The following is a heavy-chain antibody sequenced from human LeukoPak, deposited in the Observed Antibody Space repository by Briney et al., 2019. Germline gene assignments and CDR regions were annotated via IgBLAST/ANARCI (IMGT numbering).Heavy chain of an antibody. V-gene: IGHV4-34*01. CDR3: ARETYYYYYMDV. J-gene: IGHJ6*03. CDR2: INHSGST. Sequence: PSETLSLTCAVYGGSFSGYYWSWIRQPPGKGLEWIGEINHSGSTNYNPSLKSRVTISVDTSKNQFSLKPSSVTAADTAVYYCARETYYYYYMDVWGKGTTVTVSS. CDR1: GGSFSGYY.